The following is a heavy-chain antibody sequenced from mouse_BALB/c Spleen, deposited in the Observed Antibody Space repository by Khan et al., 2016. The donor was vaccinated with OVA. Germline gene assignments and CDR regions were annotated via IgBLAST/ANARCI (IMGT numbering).Heavy chain of an antibody. CDR2: ILPGSGST. D-gene: IGHD1-1*01. V-gene: IGHV1-9*01. CDR3: ARVNSGNRNYFDY. CDR1: GYTFSSYW. Sequence: QVQLKQSGADLMKPGASVKISCKVAGYTFSSYWIEWIKQRPGHGLEWIGEILPGSGSTNCNEKFKGKATFTAETSSNTAYMQLSSLTSKDSAVYYYARVNSGNRNYFDYWGQGITLTVSS. J-gene: IGHJ2*01.